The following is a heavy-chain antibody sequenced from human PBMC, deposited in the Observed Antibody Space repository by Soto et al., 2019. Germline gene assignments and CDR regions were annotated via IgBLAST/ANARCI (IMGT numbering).Heavy chain of an antibody. CDR3: ARHKVTSANFDS. CDR1: GGSISSTRYY. CDR2: IYYSGPT. V-gene: IGHV4-39*01. D-gene: IGHD4-17*01. J-gene: IGHJ4*02. Sequence: SETLSLTCDVSGGSISSTRYYWGWIRQAPGKGLEWIGSIYYSGPTYYNPSLRSRVALSVDTSKNQFSLSLSSVTAADTAVYFCARHKVTSANFDSWGQGTLVTSPQ.